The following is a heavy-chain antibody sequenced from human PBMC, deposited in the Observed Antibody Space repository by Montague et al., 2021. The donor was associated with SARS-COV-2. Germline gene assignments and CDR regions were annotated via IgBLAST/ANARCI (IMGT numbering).Heavy chain of an antibody. CDR1: GGSISSYY. J-gene: IGHJ3*02. D-gene: IGHD2-2*01. Sequence: SETLSLTCTVSGGSISSYYWSWIRQPPGKGLEWIGYIYYSGSTNYNPSLKSRVTISVDTSKNQFSLKLSSVTAADTAVYYCARRGVGYCSSTNCQNAFDIWAQGTMVTVSS. CDR3: ARRGVGYCSSTNCQNAFDI. V-gene: IGHV4-59*08. CDR2: IYYSGST.